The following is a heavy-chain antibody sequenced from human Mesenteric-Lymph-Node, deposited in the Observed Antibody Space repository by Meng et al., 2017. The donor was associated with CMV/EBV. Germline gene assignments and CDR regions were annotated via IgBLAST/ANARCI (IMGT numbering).Heavy chain of an antibody. Sequence: TLSLTCAVYGGFFSSYYWSWIRQPPGKGLEWIGEINHSGSTHYNPSLKSRVTISVDTSKNQFSLKVSSVTAADTAVYYCARENFFDSWGQGTLVTVSS. CDR3: ARENFFDS. J-gene: IGHJ4*02. CDR1: GGFFSSYY. V-gene: IGHV4-34*01. CDR2: INHSGST.